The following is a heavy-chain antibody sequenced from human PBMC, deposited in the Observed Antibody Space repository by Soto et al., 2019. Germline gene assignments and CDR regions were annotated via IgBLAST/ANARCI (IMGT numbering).Heavy chain of an antibody. D-gene: IGHD2-21*01. CDR3: ASSKYDVVAGSVWFDP. CDR2: MYHSGNT. Sequence: LSLTCTVSGGSISSYYWSWIRQPPGKGLEWIGYMYHSGNTYYNPSLKGRVTISLDHSRNQFSLRLNSVTAADTAVYFCASSKYDVVAGSVWFDPWGQGTLVTVS. J-gene: IGHJ5*02. CDR1: GGSISSYY. V-gene: IGHV4-59*04.